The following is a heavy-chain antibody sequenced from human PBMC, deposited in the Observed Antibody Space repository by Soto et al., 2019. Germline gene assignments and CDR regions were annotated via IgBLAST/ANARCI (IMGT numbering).Heavy chain of an antibody. CDR3: AHTRFGTPIYWYYYMDV. J-gene: IGHJ6*03. D-gene: IGHD3-10*02. CDR2: IYWDDDE. Sequence: QITLKESGPPLVKPTQTLTLTCSFSGFSLSTSGVGVVWIRHPPGKALEWLGIIYWDDDERYSPSLRSRLTITKDTSKNQVVLRMTNMDPVDTATYYCAHTRFGTPIYWYYYMDVWGKGTTVTVSS. CDR1: GFSLSTSGVG. V-gene: IGHV2-5*02.